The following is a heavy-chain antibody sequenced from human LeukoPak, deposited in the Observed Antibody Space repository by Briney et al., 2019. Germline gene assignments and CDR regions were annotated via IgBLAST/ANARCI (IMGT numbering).Heavy chain of an antibody. D-gene: IGHD2-15*01. Sequence: ASVKVSCKASGYTFTSYDINWVRQATGQGLEWMGWMNPNSGNTGYAQKFQGRVTITRNTSISTAYMELSSLRSEDTAVYYCARAPSNPTIVVVVAASRKVFLDYWGQGTLVTVSS. V-gene: IGHV1-8*03. CDR3: ARAPSNPTIVVVVAASRKVFLDY. J-gene: IGHJ4*02. CDR1: GYTFTSYD. CDR2: MNPNSGNT.